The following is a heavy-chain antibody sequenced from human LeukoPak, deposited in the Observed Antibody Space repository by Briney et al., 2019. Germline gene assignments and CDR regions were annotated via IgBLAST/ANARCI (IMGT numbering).Heavy chain of an antibody. D-gene: IGHD2-21*01. CDR1: EFTFSSYW. Sequence: GGSLRLSCAASEFTFSSYWMHWVRQAPGKGLVWVSRIKGDGSSTTYADSVKGRFTISRDNAKNTLYLQMNSLTAEDTAVYYCTRGAYCGGDCPLPNSLYWGRGTLVTVSS. CDR3: TRGAYCGGDCPLPNSLY. J-gene: IGHJ4*02. V-gene: IGHV3-74*01. CDR2: IKGDGSST.